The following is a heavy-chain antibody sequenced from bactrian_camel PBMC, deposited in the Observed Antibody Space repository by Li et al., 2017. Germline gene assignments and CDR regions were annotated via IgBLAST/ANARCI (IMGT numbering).Heavy chain of an antibody. J-gene: IGHJ4*01. V-gene: IGHV3S1*01. D-gene: IGHD7*01. Sequence: HVQLVESGGGSVQAGESLRLSCAASDYPWGNNCMGWFRQAPGKEREGVAAIAIGGGSTYYADPVKGRFVISSDNAKNQLYLQMNSLKPEDTAMNYCAADRSVCALVRTGHGGPDKYWGQGTQVTVS. CDR1: DYPWGNNC. CDR2: IAIGGGST. CDR3: AADRSVCALVRTGHGGPDKY.